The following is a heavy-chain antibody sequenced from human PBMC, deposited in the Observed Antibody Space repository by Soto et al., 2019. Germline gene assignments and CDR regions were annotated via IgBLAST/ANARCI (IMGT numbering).Heavy chain of an antibody. CDR1: SGSISSYY. CDR2: IYYSGST. D-gene: IGHD6-13*01. J-gene: IGHJ6*02. Sequence: SQTLNLTCTVSSGSISSYYWSWIRQPPGKGLEWIGYIYYSGSTNYNPSLKSRVTISVDTSKNQFSLKLSSVTAADAAVYYCARDRKDSSSWFDYYYGMDVWGQGTTVTVSS. CDR3: ARDRKDSSSWFDYYYGMDV. V-gene: IGHV4-59*01.